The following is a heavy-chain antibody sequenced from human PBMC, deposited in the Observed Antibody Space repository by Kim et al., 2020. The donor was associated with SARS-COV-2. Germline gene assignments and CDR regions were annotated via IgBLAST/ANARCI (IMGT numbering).Heavy chain of an antibody. CDR3: ARDRERETTVTQFDY. CDR1: GGSISSSSYY. CDR2: IYYSGST. D-gene: IGHD4-17*01. V-gene: IGHV4-39*07. J-gene: IGHJ4*02. Sequence: SETLSLTCTVSGGSISSSSYYWGWIRQPPGKGLEWIGSIYYSGSTYYNPSLKSRVTISVDTSKNQFSLKLSSATAADTAVYYCARDRERETTVTQFDYWGQGTLVTVSS.